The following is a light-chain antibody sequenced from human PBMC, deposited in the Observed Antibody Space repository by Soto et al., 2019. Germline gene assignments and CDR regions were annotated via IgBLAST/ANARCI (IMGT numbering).Light chain of an antibody. CDR2: KAS. V-gene: IGKV1-5*03. Sequence: DIQMTQSPSTLSASVGDRVTITCRASQSISSWLAWYQQKPGKAPKLLLYKASSLESGVPSRFSGSGSGTEFTLTISSLQPDDFATFYCQHYNSLWTFGQGTKVEIK. CDR3: QHYNSLWT. CDR1: QSISSW. J-gene: IGKJ1*01.